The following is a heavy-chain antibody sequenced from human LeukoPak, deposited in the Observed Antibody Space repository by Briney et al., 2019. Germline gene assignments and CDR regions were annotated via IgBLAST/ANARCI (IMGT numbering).Heavy chain of an antibody. CDR3: ARESIAARQYYFDY. Sequence: GLEWIXDIYYSGSTNYNPSLKSRVTISVDTSKTQFSLKLSSVTAADTAVYYCARESIAARQYYFDYWGQGTLVTVSS. J-gene: IGHJ4*02. V-gene: IGHV4-59*08. D-gene: IGHD6-6*01. CDR2: IYYSGST.